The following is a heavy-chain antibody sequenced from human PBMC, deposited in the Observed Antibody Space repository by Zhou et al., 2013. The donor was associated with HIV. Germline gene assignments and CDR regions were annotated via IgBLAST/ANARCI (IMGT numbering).Heavy chain of an antibody. J-gene: IGHJ5*02. Sequence: QVQPVQSGAEVRKPGSSVKVSCKTSGVTSTSHTVSWVRQVPGHGLEWMGGTVLRLGEVSYAQVFQDRVTITTDDARGTAHMELSSLRCEDTGVYYCARDQPKPYYYDSRGYYYNGHNWFDPLGAQGTLVTVSS. V-gene: IGHV1-69*16. D-gene: IGHD3-22*01. CDR3: ARDQPKPYYYDSRGYYYNGHNWFDPL. CDR1: GVTSTSHT. CDR2: TVLRLGEV.